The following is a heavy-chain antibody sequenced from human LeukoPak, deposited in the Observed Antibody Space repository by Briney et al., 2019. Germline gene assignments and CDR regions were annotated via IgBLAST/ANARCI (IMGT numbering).Heavy chain of an antibody. V-gene: IGHV1-8*01. D-gene: IGHD2-2*01. J-gene: IGHJ4*02. CDR1: GYTFTSYD. Sequence: ASVKVSCKASGYTFTSYDINWVRQATGQGLEWMGWMNPNSGNTGYAQKFQGRVTMTRNTSISTAYMELSSLRSGDTAVYYCARVGTSSRNFDYWGQGTLVTVSS. CDR3: ARVGTSSRNFDY. CDR2: MNPNSGNT.